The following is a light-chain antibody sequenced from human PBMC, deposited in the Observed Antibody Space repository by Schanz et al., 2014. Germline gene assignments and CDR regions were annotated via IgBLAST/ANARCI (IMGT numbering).Light chain of an antibody. CDR3: QHYDSSSLFT. Sequence: EIVLTQSPATLSLSPGERATLSCRASQSVSTYLAWYQQKPGQAPRLLIYGASTRAIGIPDRFSGSGSGTDFTLTISRLEPEDFAVYYCQHYDSSSLFTFGRGTRLEI. V-gene: IGKV3-20*01. J-gene: IGKJ5*01. CDR2: GAS. CDR1: QSVSTY.